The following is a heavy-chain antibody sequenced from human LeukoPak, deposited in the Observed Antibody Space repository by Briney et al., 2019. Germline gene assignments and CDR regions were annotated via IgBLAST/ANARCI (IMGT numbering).Heavy chain of an antibody. CDR2: ISAYTGNT. CDR1: GYTFTSYG. V-gene: IGHV1-18*01. J-gene: IGHJ5*02. D-gene: IGHD3-22*01. Sequence: ASVRVSCKASGYTFTSYGISWVRQAPGQGLEWMGWISAYTGNTNYAQTLQGRVTMPTDTSTSTAYMELRSLRSDDTAVYYCAYDSSGYNNWFAPWGQGTLVTVSS. CDR3: AYDSSGYNNWFAP.